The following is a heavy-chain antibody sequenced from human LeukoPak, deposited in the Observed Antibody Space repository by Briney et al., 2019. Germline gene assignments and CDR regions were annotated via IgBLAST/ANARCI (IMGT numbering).Heavy chain of an antibody. V-gene: IGHV7-4-1*02. D-gene: IGHD6-6*01. CDR1: GYTFTSYA. CDR2: INTNTGNP. Sequence: GASVKVSCEASGYTFTSYAMNWVRQAPGQGLEWMGWINTNTGNPTYAQGFTGRFVFSLDTSVSTAYLQISSLKAEDTAVYYCARDRRIAARFNWFDPWGQGTLVTVSS. J-gene: IGHJ5*02. CDR3: ARDRRIAARFNWFDP.